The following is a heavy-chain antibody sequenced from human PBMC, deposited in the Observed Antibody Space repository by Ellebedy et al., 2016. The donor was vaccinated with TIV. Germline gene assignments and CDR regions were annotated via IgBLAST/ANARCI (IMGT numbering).Heavy chain of an antibody. J-gene: IGHJ4*02. Sequence: PGGSLRLSCEVYGFTYDIFWMSWARQAPGKGLEWVANIENDGTDKYYVDSVKGRFTISRDNARNSLYLQMTSLRAEDTAVYYGARDNWNGLASDYWGQGTLVTVSS. CDR2: IENDGTDK. V-gene: IGHV3-7*04. CDR1: GFTYDIFW. CDR3: ARDNWNGLASDY. D-gene: IGHD1-20*01.